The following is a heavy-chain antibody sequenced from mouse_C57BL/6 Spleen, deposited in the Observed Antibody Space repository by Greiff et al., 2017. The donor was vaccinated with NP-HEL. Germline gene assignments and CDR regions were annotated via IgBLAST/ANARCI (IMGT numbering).Heavy chain of an antibody. CDR3: ARKSGDYEGFAY. D-gene: IGHD2-4*01. Sequence: VKLLESGPGLVAPSQSLSITCTVSGFSLTSYAISWVRQPPGKGLEWLGVIWPGGGTNYNSALNSRLSISKENSKSQGFLKMNRLRTDDTARDYCARKSGDYEGFAYWGQGTLVTVSA. CDR1: GFSLTSYA. CDR2: IWPGGGT. V-gene: IGHV2-9-1*01. J-gene: IGHJ3*01.